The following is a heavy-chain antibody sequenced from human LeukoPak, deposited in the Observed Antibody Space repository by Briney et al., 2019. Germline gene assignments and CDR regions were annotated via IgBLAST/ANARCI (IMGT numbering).Heavy chain of an antibody. Sequence: SGGSLRLSCAASGFTFSSYAMSGVRQAPGKGLEWVSAISGRGCSIYYADSVKGRFTISRDNSKNTLYLQMNSLRAEDTAVYYCAKDRHYYDSSGYYYWNFDLWGRGTLVTVSS. D-gene: IGHD3-22*01. CDR1: GFTFSSYA. V-gene: IGHV3-23*01. J-gene: IGHJ2*01. CDR3: AKDRHYYDSSGYYYWNFDL. CDR2: ISGRGCSI.